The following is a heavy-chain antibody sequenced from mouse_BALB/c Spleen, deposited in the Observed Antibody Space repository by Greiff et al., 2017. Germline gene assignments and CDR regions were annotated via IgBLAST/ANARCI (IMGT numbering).Heavy chain of an antibody. CDR2: ISDGGSYT. J-gene: IGHJ2*01. V-gene: IGHV5-4*02. CDR1: GFTFSDYY. CDR3: ARGYGNYVGD. Sequence: EVMLVESGGGLVKPGGSLKLSCAASGFTFSDYYMYWVRQTPEKRLEWVATISDGGSYTYYPDSVKGRFTISRDNAKNKLYLQMSSLKSEDTAMYYCARGYGNYVGDWGQGTTLTVSS. D-gene: IGHD2-10*02.